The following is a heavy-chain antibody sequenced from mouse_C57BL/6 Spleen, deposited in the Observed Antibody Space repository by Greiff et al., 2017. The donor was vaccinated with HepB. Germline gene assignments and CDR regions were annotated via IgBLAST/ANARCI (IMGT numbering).Heavy chain of an antibody. J-gene: IGHJ4*01. CDR2: IWSGGST. D-gene: IGHD2-3*01. CDR1: GFSLTSYG. CDR3: AKDGYYPYYAMDY. Sequence: VHLVESGPGLVQPSQSLSITCTVSGFSLTSYGVHWVRQPPGKGLEWLGVIWSGGSTDYNAAFISRLSISKDNSKSQVFFKMNSLQADDTAIYYCAKDGYYPYYAMDYWGQGTSVTVSS. V-gene: IGHV2-4*01.